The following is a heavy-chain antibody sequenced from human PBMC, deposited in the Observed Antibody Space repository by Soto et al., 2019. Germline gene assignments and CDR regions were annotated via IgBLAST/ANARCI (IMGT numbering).Heavy chain of an antibody. D-gene: IGHD3-3*01. V-gene: IGHV3-7*03. Sequence: PGGSLRLSCATSGFTTSSNFWMSWVRQAPGRGLEWVANIRQDGSDQFYVDSVKGRFTISRDNPEESVYLQMNSLRVEDTAVYFCALYYDYSSGYYTGISYWGQGTPVTVSS. CDR3: ALYYDYSSGYYTGISY. J-gene: IGHJ4*02. CDR2: IRQDGSDQ. CDR1: GFTTSSNFW.